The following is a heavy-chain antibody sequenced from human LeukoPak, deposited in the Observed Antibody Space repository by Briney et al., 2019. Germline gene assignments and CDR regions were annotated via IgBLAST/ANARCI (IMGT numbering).Heavy chain of an antibody. CDR1: GYTFTSNY. J-gene: IGHJ4*02. CDR2: ISPSRGST. D-gene: IGHD3-22*01. CDR3: ARWGNYYDNTPTNFDY. V-gene: IGHV1-46*01. Sequence: ASVKVSCKAFGYTFTSNYMHWVRQAPGQGPEWMGVISPSRGSTTYAQKFQVRVTMTRNTSISTAYMELSSLRSEDTAVYYCARWGNYYDNTPTNFDYWGQGTLVTVSA.